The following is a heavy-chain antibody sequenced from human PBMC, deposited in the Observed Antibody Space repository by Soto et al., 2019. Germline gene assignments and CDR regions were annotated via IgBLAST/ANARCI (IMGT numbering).Heavy chain of an antibody. D-gene: IGHD3-10*01. J-gene: IGHJ4*02. CDR2: INHSGST. CDR1: GGSFSGYY. Sequence: PSETLSLTCAVYGGSFSGYYWSWIRQPPGKGLEWIGEINHSGSTNYNPSLKSRVTISVDTSKNQFSLKLSSVTAADTAVYYCATERITMVRGVMRPSAYFDYWGQGTLVTVSS. V-gene: IGHV4-34*01. CDR3: ATERITMVRGVMRPSAYFDY.